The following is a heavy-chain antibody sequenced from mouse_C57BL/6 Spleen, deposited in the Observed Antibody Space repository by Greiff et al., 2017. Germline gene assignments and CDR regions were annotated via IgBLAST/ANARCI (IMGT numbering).Heavy chain of an antibody. CDR3: ARRYSNYEDY. Sequence: VKLQQPGAELVKPGASVKLSCKASGYTFTSYWMQWVKQRPGQGLEWIGEIDPSDSYTNYNQKFKGKATLTVDTSSSTAYMQLSSLTSEDSAVYYCARRYSNYEDYWGQGTTLTVSS. D-gene: IGHD2-5*01. J-gene: IGHJ2*01. V-gene: IGHV1-50*01. CDR2: IDPSDSYT. CDR1: GYTFTSYW.